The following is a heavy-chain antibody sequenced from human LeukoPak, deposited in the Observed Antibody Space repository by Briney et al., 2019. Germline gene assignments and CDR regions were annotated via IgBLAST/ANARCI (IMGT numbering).Heavy chain of an antibody. D-gene: IGHD1-26*01. CDR1: GYTLSNSG. J-gene: IGHJ4*02. CDR2: ISAYNGNT. Sequence: ASVKVSCKATGYTLSNSGITWVRQAPGQGLEWMVWISAYNGNTNYAQKFQGRVTMTTDTSTSTAYMEVTRLRSDDTAVYYCASGVRWDFDYWGQGTLVTVSS. CDR3: ASGVRWDFDY. V-gene: IGHV1-18*01.